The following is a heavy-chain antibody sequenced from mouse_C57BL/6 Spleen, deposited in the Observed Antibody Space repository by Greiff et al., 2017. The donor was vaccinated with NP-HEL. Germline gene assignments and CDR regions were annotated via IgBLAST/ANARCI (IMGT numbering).Heavy chain of an antibody. CDR2: IDPETGGT. CDR1: GYTFTDYE. CDR3: TRVDGCDY. V-gene: IGHV1-15*01. Sequence: QVQLKESGAELVRPGASVTLSCKASGYTFTDYEMHWVKQTPVHGLEWIGAIDPETGGTAYNQKFKGKAILTADKSSSTAYMELRSLTAEDSAVYYCTRVDGCDYWGQGTTLTVSS. D-gene: IGHD2-3*01. J-gene: IGHJ2*01.